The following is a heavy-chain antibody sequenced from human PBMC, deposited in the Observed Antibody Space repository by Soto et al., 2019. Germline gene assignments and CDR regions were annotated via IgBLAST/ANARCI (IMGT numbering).Heavy chain of an antibody. D-gene: IGHD2-21*02. V-gene: IGHV3-33*06. Sequence: PGGSLRLSCAASGFTFSSYGMHWVRQAPGKGLEWVAVIWYDGSNKYYADSVKGRFTISRDNSKNTLYLQMNSLRAEDTAVYYCAKGFIAVVTVIRPDDAFDAWGQGTLVTVSS. J-gene: IGHJ5*01. CDR1: GFTFSSYG. CDR2: IWYDGSNK. CDR3: AKGFIAVVTVIRPDDAFDA.